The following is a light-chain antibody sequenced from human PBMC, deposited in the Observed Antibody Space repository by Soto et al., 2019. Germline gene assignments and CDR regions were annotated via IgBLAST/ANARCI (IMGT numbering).Light chain of an antibody. CDR1: QSVSSSY. CDR3: QQRA. V-gene: IGKV3-20*01. J-gene: IGKJ1*01. CDR2: GAS. Sequence: EIVLTQSPGTLSLSPGERATLSCRASQSVSSSYLAWYQQKPGQAPRLLIYGASSRATGIPDRFSGSGSGTDFTLTISRREPEDFAAYYCQQRAFGQGTKVEIK.